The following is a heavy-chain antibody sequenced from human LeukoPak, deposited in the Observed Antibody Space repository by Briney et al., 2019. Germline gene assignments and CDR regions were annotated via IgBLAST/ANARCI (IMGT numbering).Heavy chain of an antibody. CDR2: INPSGGST. D-gene: IGHD3-10*01. CDR3: AREGGEINVLLWFGELLSAYGMDV. CDR1: GYTFTSYY. V-gene: IGHV1-46*01. J-gene: IGHJ6*02. Sequence: GASVKVSCKASGYTFTSYYMHWVRQAPGQGLEWMGIINPSGGSTSYAQKFQGRVTMTRDTSTSTVYMELSSLRSEDTAVYYCAREGGEINVLLWFGELLSAYGMDVWGQGTTVTVSS.